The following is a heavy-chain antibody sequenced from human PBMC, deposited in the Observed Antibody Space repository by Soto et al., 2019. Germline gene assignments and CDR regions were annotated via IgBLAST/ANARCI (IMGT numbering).Heavy chain of an antibody. V-gene: IGHV1-69*06. Sequence: QVQLVQSGAEVQKPGSSVKVSCKASGGTLDSQGISWFRQAPGQGLEWMGRITPVSETANYAQRFQGRVTITADKSTSTAYMELSGLKSDDTAVYYWARGRLPATKSGARGAFEIWGQGTMIIVSS. CDR2: ITPVSETA. CDR3: ARGRLPATKSGARGAFEI. D-gene: IGHD1-26*01. CDR1: GGTLDSQG. J-gene: IGHJ3*02.